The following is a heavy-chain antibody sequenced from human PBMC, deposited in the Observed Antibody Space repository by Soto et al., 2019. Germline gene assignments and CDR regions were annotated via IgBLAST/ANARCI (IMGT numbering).Heavy chain of an antibody. CDR3: TGHSSAWQNFFDY. CDR2: TYYRSKWYN. V-gene: IGHV6-1*01. J-gene: IGHJ4*02. CDR1: GDSVSSNSVA. D-gene: IGHD6-19*01. Sequence: SQTLSLTCAISGDSVSSNSVAWNWIRQSPSRGLEWLGRTYYRSKWYNDYAVSVRSRITINPDTSKNQFSLQLNSVTPEHTAVYYCTGHSSAWQNFFDYCAEATLVTVSS.